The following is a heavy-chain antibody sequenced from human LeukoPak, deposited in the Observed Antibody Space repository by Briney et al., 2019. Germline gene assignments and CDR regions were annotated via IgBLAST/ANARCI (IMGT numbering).Heavy chain of an antibody. V-gene: IGHV1-69*01. CDR2: IIPIFGTA. J-gene: IGHJ4*02. Sequence: SVKVSCKASGGTFSSYAIGWVRQAPGQGLEWMGGIIPIFGTANYAQKFQGRVTITADESTSTAYMELSSLRSEDTAVYYCARDSHLPPYSYGYYFDYWGQGTLVTVSS. CDR3: ARDSHLPPYSYGYYFDY. D-gene: IGHD5-18*01. CDR1: GGTFSSYA.